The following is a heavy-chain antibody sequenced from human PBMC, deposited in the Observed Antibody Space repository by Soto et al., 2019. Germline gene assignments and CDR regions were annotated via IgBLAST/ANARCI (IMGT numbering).Heavy chain of an antibody. J-gene: IGHJ6*02. D-gene: IGHD3-16*02. CDR3: ARDDVVHDYVWGSYRQYYYYYYGMDV. CDR2: INSDGSST. V-gene: IGHV3-74*01. CDR1: GFTFSSYW. Sequence: EVQLVESGGGLVQPGGSLRLSCAASGFTFSSYWMHWVRQAPGKGLVWVSRINSDGSSTSYADSVKGRFTISRDNAKNTLYLQMNSLRAEDTAVYYCARDDVVHDYVWGSYRQYYYYYYGMDVWGQGTTVTVSS.